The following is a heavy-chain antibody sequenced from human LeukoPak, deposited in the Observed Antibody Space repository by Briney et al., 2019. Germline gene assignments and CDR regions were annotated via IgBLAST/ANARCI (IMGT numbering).Heavy chain of an antibody. D-gene: IGHD3-22*01. J-gene: IGHJ4*02. CDR2: ISYDGSNK. V-gene: IGHV3-30*01. CDR1: GFTFSSYA. CDR3: ARATSGYYSY. Sequence: PGGSLRLSCAASGFTFSSYAMHWVRQAPGKGLEWVAVISYDGSNKYYADSVKGRFTISRDNSKNTLYLQMNSLRAEDTAGYYCARATSGYYSYWGQGTLVTVSS.